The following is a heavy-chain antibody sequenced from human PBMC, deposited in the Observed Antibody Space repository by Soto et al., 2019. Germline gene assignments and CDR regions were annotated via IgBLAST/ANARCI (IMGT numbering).Heavy chain of an antibody. CDR2: INAGNGNT. D-gene: IGHD3-22*01. J-gene: IGHJ4*02. Sequence: QVQLVQSGAEEKKPGASVKVSCKASGYTFTSYAMHWVRQAPGQRLEWMGWINAGNGNTKYSQKFQGRVTITRDTSASKAYMEMSCLKSEDTAVYYWARSSGYYLIDDYWGQGTLVTVSS. CDR1: GYTFTSYA. CDR3: ARSSGYYLIDDY. V-gene: IGHV1-3*05.